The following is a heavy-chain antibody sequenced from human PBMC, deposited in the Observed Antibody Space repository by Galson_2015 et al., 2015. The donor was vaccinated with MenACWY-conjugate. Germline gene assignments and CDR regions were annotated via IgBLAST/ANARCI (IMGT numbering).Heavy chain of an antibody. CDR1: GDSVSSGSAA. V-gene: IGHV6-1*01. J-gene: IGHJ4*02. CDR2: TYYRAKWYN. CDR3: AREAMYSTNFYAIDF. Sequence: CAISGDSVSSGSAAWNWIRQSPSRGLEWLGRTYYRAKWYNDFAASVSGRIIITPDTSKHVISLQLNSVTPEDTAVYYCAREAMYSTNFYAIDFWGQGTQVTVSS. D-gene: IGHD2-2*01.